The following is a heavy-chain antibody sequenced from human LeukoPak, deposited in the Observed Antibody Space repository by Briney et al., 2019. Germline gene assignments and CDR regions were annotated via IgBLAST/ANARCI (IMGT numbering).Heavy chain of an antibody. D-gene: IGHD3-10*01. CDR3: ASGLLWFGESLNWFDP. CDR1: GYTFTGYY. V-gene: IGHV1-2*02. J-gene: IGHJ5*02. Sequence: ASVKVSCKASGYTFTGYYMHWVRQAPGQGLEWMGWINPNSGGTNYAQKFQGRVTMTRDTSISTAYMELSRLRSDDTAVYYCASGLLWFGESLNWFDPWGQGTLVTVSS. CDR2: INPNSGGT.